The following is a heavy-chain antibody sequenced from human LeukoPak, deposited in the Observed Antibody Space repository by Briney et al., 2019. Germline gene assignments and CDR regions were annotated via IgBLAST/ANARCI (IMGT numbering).Heavy chain of an antibody. CDR2: IYPGDSDT. J-gene: IGHJ4*02. Sequence: GESLKISCKGSGYSFTTYWIGWVRQMPGEGLEWMGIIYPGDSDTTYSPSLQGQVTISADKSISTAYLQWSSLKPSDTAIYYCGRVGGAEYSSSQPFDYWGQGTLVTFSS. V-gene: IGHV5-51*01. CDR3: GRVGGAEYSSSQPFDY. CDR1: GYSFTTYW. D-gene: IGHD6-13*01.